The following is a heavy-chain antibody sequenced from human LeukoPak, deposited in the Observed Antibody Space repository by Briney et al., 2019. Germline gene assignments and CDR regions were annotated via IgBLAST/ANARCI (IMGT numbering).Heavy chain of an antibody. CDR1: GYTFTSYG. CDR3: ARSPRVVVVITTSVGNWFDP. D-gene: IGHD3-22*01. CDR2: ISAYNGNT. V-gene: IGHV1-18*01. Sequence: GASVKVSCKASGYTFTSYGISGVRQAPGQGLEWMGWISAYNGNTNYAQKLQGRVTMTTDTSTSTAYMELRSLRSDDTAVYYCARSPRVVVVITTSVGNWFDPWGQGTLVTVSS. J-gene: IGHJ5*02.